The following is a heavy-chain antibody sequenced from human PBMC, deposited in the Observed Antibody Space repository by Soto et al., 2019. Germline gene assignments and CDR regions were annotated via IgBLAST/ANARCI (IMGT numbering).Heavy chain of an antibody. D-gene: IGHD6-19*01. CDR1: GYTFTVYY. CDR3: ARGGLSTSGWYGVDS. CDR2: INPNSGGT. Sequence: ASVKVSCKASGYTFTVYYMHWVRQAPGQGLEWMGWINPNSGGTNYAQKFQGWVTMTGDTSISTAYMELSSLRSEDAAVYYCARGGLSTSGWYGVDSWGQATLVTVSS. V-gene: IGHV1-2*04. J-gene: IGHJ4*02.